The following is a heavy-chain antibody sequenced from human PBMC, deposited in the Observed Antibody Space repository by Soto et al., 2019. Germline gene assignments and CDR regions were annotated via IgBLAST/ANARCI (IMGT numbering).Heavy chain of an antibody. CDR3: ASSRSGSYYGFIDY. J-gene: IGHJ4*02. CDR1: GFTFSSYA. CDR2: ISYDGSNK. V-gene: IGHV3-30-3*01. Sequence: PGGSLRLSCAASGFTFSSYAMHWVRQAPGKGLEWVAVISYDGSNKYYADSVKGRFTISRDNSKNTLYLQMNSLRAEDTAVYYCASSRSGSYYGFIDYWGQGTLVTVSS. D-gene: IGHD1-26*01.